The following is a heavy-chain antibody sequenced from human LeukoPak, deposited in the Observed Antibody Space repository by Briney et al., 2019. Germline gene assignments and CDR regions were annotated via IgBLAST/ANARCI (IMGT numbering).Heavy chain of an antibody. CDR2: INHSGST. J-gene: IGHJ5*02. CDR3: ARGVLRYFNWLLKPNWFDP. V-gene: IGHV4-34*01. CDR1: GGSFSGYY. D-gene: IGHD3-9*01. Sequence: SETLSLTCAVYGGSFSGYYWSWIRQPPGKGLEWIGEINHSGSTNYNPSLKSRVTISVDTSKNQFSLKLSSVTATDTAVYYCARGVLRYFNWLLKPNWFDPWGQGTRVTVSS.